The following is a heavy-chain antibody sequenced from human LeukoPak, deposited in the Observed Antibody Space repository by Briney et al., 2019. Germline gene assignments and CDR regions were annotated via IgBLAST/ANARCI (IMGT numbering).Heavy chain of an antibody. Sequence: PSETLSLTCTVSGGSISSYYWSWIRQPAGKGLEWIGRIYTSGSTNYNPSFKSRVTMSVDTSKNQFSLKLSSVTAADTAVYYCARDFRSSSWFNWFDPWGQGTLVTVSS. CDR2: IYTSGST. CDR1: GGSISSYY. D-gene: IGHD6-13*01. CDR3: ARDFRSSSWFNWFDP. V-gene: IGHV4-4*07. J-gene: IGHJ5*02.